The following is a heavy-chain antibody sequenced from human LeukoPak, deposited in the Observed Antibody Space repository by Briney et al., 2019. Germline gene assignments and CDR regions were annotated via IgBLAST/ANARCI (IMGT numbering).Heavy chain of an antibody. V-gene: IGHV4-59*11. CDR3: ARTKYSSSPRFDY. Sequence: PSETLSLTCTVSGGSISSHYWSWIRQPPGKGLEWIGYIYYSGSTNYNPSLKSRVTISVDTSKNQFSLKLSSVTAADTAVYYCARTKYSSSPRFDYWGQGTLVTLSS. CDR1: GGSISSHY. D-gene: IGHD6-6*01. CDR2: IYYSGST. J-gene: IGHJ4*02.